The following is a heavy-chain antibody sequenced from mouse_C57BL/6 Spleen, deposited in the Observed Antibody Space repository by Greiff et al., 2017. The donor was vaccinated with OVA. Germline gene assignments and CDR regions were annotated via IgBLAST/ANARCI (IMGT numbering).Heavy chain of an antibody. V-gene: IGHV1-54*01. CDR3: ARSGGSSCFDY. CDR2: INPGSGGT. J-gene: IGHJ2*01. D-gene: IGHD1-1*01. CDR1: GYAFTNYL. Sequence: VMLVESGAELVRPGTSVKVSCKASGYAFTNYLIEWVKQRPGQGLEWIGVINPGSGGTNYNEKFKGKATLTADKSSSTAYMQLSSLTSEDSAVYFCARSGGSSCFDYWGQGTTLTVSS.